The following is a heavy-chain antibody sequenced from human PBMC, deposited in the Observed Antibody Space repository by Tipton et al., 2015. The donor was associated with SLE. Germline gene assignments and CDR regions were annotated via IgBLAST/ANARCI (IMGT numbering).Heavy chain of an antibody. CDR3: ARNKAVAGTVIEY. J-gene: IGHJ4*02. Sequence: TLSLTCSVSGDSITSYYWSWFRQSTGRGLEWIGRVYSSGSANYNPALISRVSMSVDISKNQFFLTLTSLTAADTALYYCARNKAVAGTVIEYWGPGTLVTVSS. D-gene: IGHD6-19*01. CDR2: VYSSGSA. CDR1: GDSITSYY. V-gene: IGHV4-4*07.